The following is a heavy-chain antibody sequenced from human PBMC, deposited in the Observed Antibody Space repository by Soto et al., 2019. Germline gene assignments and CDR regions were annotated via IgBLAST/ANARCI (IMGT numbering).Heavy chain of an antibody. Sequence: PSETLSLTCTVSGGSISSGGYSWSWIRQPPGKGLEWIGYIYHSGSTYYNPSLKSRVTISVDTSKNQFSLKLSSVTAADTAVYYCARGPRITIFQLGLDPWGQGTLVTVSS. CDR1: GGSISSGGYS. J-gene: IGHJ5*02. V-gene: IGHV4-30-2*01. D-gene: IGHD3-9*01. CDR3: ARGPRITIFQLGLDP. CDR2: IYHSGST.